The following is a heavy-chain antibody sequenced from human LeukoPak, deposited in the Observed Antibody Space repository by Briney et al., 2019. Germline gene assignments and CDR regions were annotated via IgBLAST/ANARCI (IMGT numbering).Heavy chain of an antibody. Sequence: PGGSLGLSCAASGFTFSSYWMTWVRQGPGKGLEWVANIKPDGSLIYYVDSVKGRFTISRDNAKNSLYLQMNSLRAEDTAVYYCAKWELYSGFYYIDYWGQGTLATVSS. D-gene: IGHD1-26*01. CDR2: IKPDGSLI. J-gene: IGHJ4*02. CDR1: GFTFSSYW. V-gene: IGHV3-7*01. CDR3: AKWELYSGFYYIDY.